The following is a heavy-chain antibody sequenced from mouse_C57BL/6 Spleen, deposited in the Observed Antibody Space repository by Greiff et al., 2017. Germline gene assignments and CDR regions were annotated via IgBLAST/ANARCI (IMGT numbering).Heavy chain of an antibody. CDR2: INPNNGGT. CDR1: GYTFTDYY. V-gene: IGHV1-26*01. CDR3: ARLDYGSSYAFAY. J-gene: IGHJ3*01. Sequence: EVQLQQSGPELVKPGASVKISCKASGYTFTDYYMNWVKQSPGKSLEWIGDINPNNGGTSYNQKFKGKATLTVDKSSSTAYMGLRSLTSEDSAVYYCARLDYGSSYAFAYWGQGALVTVSA. D-gene: IGHD1-1*01.